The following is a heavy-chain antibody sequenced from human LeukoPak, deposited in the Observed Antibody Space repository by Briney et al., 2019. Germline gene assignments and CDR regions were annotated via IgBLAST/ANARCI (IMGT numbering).Heavy chain of an antibody. CDR2: INSDGGST. CDR3: ASDGVEFYNWFDP. D-gene: IGHD2-21*01. J-gene: IGHJ5*02. CDR1: GFTFSNYC. V-gene: IGHV3-74*01. Sequence: PGGSLRLSCEASGFTFSNYCMHWVRQAPGKGLVWVSRINSDGGSTTYADSVKGRFTISRDNAKNTLYLQLNSLRAEDTAVYYCASDGVEFYNWFDPWGQGTLVTVSS.